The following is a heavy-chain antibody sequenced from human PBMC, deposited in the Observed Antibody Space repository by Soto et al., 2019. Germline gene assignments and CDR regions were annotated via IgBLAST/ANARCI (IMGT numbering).Heavy chain of an antibody. CDR3: ARGLHDTATGLDF. D-gene: IGHD5-18*01. CDR1: GYTFTSYD. J-gene: IGHJ4*02. V-gene: IGHV1-8*01. CDR2: MNANSGSI. Sequence: QVQLVQSGAEVQKPGASVKVSCKASGYTFTSYDINWVRQATGQGLEWMGWMNANSGSIGHAPKFQGRVSMTRNTSISTAYMELSNLRSEDTAVYYCARGLHDTATGLDFWGQGTPVTVSS.